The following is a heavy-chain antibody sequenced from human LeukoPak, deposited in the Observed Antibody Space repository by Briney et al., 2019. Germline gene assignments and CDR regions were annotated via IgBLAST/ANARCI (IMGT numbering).Heavy chain of an antibody. CDR1: GYSISSGYY. J-gene: IGHJ4*02. D-gene: IGHD6-13*01. V-gene: IGHV4-38-2*01. CDR3: ARNSSSWYFDY. Sequence: SETLSLTCAVSGYSISSGYYWGWIRPPPGKGLEWIGSIYHSGSTHYNPSLKSRVTISVDKSKKQFSLKLSSVTAADTAVYYCARNSSSWYFDYWGQGTLVTVSS. CDR2: IYHSGST.